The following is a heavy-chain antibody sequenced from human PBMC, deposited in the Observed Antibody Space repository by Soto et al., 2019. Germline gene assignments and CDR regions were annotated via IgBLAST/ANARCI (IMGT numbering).Heavy chain of an antibody. CDR3: TRANWYSEY. CDR1: GGSISNHY. Sequence: QVQLQESGPGLVKPSETLSLTCSVSGGSISNHYWSWIRQPPGKGLEWIGYIYYNGDTNYSPSHKSRVTMSVDTSRNQISLKLTTVTAADTAVYYCTRANWYSEYWGQGTLVTVSS. D-gene: IGHD7-27*01. V-gene: IGHV4-59*11. J-gene: IGHJ4*02. CDR2: IYYNGDT.